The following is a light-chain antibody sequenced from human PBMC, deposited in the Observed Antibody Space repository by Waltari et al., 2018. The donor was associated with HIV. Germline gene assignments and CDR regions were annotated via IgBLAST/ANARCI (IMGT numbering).Light chain of an antibody. CDR1: QSVLYTSNNKNY. Sequence: DIVMTQSPDSLAVSLGERATIDCKSSQSVLYTSNNKNYLAWYQQKPGQPPKLLISWESTRESGVPDRFSGSGSGTDFTLTISSLQAEDVAVYYCHQYHSSPPAFGQGTKVEIK. CDR2: WES. CDR3: HQYHSSPPA. J-gene: IGKJ1*01. V-gene: IGKV4-1*01.